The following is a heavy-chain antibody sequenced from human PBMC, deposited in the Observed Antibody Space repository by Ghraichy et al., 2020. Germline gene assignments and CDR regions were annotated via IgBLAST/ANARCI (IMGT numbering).Heavy chain of an antibody. D-gene: IGHD3-22*01. CDR1: GFTFSDYY. Sequence: GSLTLSCAASGFTFSDYYMSWIRQAPGKGLEWVSYISSSGSTIYYADSVKGRFTISRDNAKNSLYLQMNSLRAEDTAVYYCARDRWYYDSSGYISYWGQGTLVTVSS. V-gene: IGHV3-11*01. CDR3: ARDRWYYDSSGYISY. J-gene: IGHJ4*02. CDR2: ISSSGSTI.